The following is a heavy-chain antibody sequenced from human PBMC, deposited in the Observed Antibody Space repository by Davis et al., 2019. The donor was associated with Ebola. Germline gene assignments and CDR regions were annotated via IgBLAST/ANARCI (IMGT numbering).Heavy chain of an antibody. CDR2: INHSGST. D-gene: IGHD1-26*01. J-gene: IGHJ3*02. CDR3: ARERVGATIGGDAFDI. CDR1: GGSISSGGYY. Sequence: MPSETLSLTCTVSGGSISSGGYYWSWIRQPPGKGLEWIGEINHSGSTNYNPSLKSRVIMSVDTSKNQFSLKLSSVTAADTAVYYCARERVGATIGGDAFDIWGQGTMVTVSS. V-gene: IGHV4-39*07.